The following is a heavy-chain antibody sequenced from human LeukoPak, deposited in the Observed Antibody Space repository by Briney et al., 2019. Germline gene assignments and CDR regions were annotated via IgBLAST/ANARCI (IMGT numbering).Heavy chain of an antibody. CDR3: TRPKEGMREIFDY. D-gene: IGHD2-8*01. Sequence: GAPLKISCKGSGYSFTTYWIGWVRQLPGKGLEWMGIIYPGDSDTKSNPSFQGQVTISADKSISTAYLQWSSLKASDTAIYYGTRPKEGMREIFDYSGQGALVTVSS. CDR2: IYPGDSDT. CDR1: GYSFTTYW. J-gene: IGHJ4*02. V-gene: IGHV5-51*01.